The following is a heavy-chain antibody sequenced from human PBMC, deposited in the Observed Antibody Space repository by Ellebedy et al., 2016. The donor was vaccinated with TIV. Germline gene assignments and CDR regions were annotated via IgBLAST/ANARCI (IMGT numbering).Heavy chain of an antibody. CDR1: GFTFRSYD. D-gene: IGHD3-10*01. V-gene: IGHV3-30*18. CDR2: ISYEGSND. CDR3: AKNYYGSGDYGMDV. Sequence: GESLKISXAASGFTFRSYDMHWVRQAPGKGLEWLALISYEGSNDYYADSVKGRFTISRDNSKNTLYLQMNSLRAEDTAMYYCAKNYYGSGDYGMDVWGQGTTVTVSS. J-gene: IGHJ6*02.